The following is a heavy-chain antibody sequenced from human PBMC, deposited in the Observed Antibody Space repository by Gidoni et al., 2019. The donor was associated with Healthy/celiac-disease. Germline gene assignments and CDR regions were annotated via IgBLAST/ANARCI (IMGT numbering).Heavy chain of an antibody. CDR3: ARASTVYGSGSYYH. V-gene: IGHV4-34*01. D-gene: IGHD3-10*01. Sequence: QVQLQQWGAGLLTPSETLSLTCAVYGGSFSGYYWSWIRQPPGKGLEWIGEINHSGSTNYNPSLKSRVTISVDTSKNQFSLKLSSVTAPDTAVYYCARASTVYGSGSYYHWGQGTLVTVSS. CDR1: GGSFSGYY. J-gene: IGHJ5*02. CDR2: INHSGST.